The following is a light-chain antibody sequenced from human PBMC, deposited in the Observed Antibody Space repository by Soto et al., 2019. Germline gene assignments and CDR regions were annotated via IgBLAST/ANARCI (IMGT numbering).Light chain of an antibody. CDR2: EGS. Sequence: QSVLTQPASVSGSPGQSITISCIGTSNDVGTYSLVSWYQQHPGKAPKLMIYEGSKRPSGVSSRFSGSKSGSTASLTISGLRPEDEADYYCCSYARGDAWVFGGGTKVTVL. V-gene: IGLV2-23*01. CDR3: CSYARGDAWV. J-gene: IGLJ3*02. CDR1: SNDVGTYSL.